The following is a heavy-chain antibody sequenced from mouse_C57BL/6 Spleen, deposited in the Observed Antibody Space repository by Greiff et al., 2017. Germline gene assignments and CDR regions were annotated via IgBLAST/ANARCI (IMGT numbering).Heavy chain of an antibody. CDR1: GYTFTSYW. Sequence: QVQLQQPGAELVKPGASVKLSCKASGYTFTSYWMQWVKQRPGQGLEWIGEIDPSDSYTNYNQKFKGKATLTVDTSSSTAYMQLSSLTSEDSAVYYCARADKGYFDVWGTGTTVTVSS. J-gene: IGHJ1*03. CDR2: IDPSDSYT. CDR3: ARADKGYFDV. V-gene: IGHV1-50*01. D-gene: IGHD1-3*01.